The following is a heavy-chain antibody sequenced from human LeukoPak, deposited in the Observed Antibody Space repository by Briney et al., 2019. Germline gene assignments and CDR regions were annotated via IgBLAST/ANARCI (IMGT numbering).Heavy chain of an antibody. V-gene: IGHV1-2*02. Sequence: ASVKVSCKASGYTFTGYYMHWVRQAPGQGLEWMGWISPNSGGTNYAQKFQGRVTMTRDTSISTAYMELSSLRSEDTAVYYCARMSYYDSSGDNWFDPWGQGTLVTVSS. CDR2: ISPNSGGT. D-gene: IGHD3-22*01. CDR3: ARMSYYDSSGDNWFDP. J-gene: IGHJ5*02. CDR1: GYTFTGYY.